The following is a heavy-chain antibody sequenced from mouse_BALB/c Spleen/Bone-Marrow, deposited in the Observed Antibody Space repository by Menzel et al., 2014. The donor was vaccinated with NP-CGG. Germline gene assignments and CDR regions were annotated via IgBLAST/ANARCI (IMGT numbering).Heavy chain of an antibody. V-gene: IGHV1S81*02. D-gene: IGHD1-1*01. CDR2: INPSNGRI. J-gene: IGHJ1*01. Sequence: AQLQQSGAELVKPGASVKLSCKASGYTFTSYWMQWVKQRPGQGLEWIGEINPSNGRINYNEKFKSKATLTVDKSSSTAYMQLSSLTSEDSAVYYCARKYYGSSYVWYFDVWGAGTTVAVSS. CDR3: ARKYYGSSYVWYFDV. CDR1: GYTFTSYW.